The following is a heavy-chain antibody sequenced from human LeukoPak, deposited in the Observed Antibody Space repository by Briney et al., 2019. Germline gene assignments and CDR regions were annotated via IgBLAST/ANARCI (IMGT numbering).Heavy chain of an antibody. CDR2: IYPGDSDT. CDR3: ARIMTTVAPRSLDV. CDR1: GYSFSKYW. D-gene: IGHD4-23*01. V-gene: IGHV5-51*01. J-gene: IGHJ6*02. Sequence: GESLKISCKASGYSFSKYWIGWVRQMPGKGLEWMGIIYPGDSDTRYSPSSEDQVTISVDKSISTAYLQWSSLKASDTAMYYCARIMTTVAPRSLDVWGQGTTVTVSS.